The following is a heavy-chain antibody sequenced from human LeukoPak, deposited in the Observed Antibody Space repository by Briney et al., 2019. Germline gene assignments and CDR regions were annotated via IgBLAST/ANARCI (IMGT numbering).Heavy chain of an antibody. Sequence: ASVKVSCKASGYTFTGYYMHWVRQAPGKGLEWMGLVDPEDGETIYAEKFQGRVTITADTSTDTAYMELSSLRSEDTAVYYCATDRQDSSGYFPENWGQGTLVTVSS. CDR2: VDPEDGET. CDR3: ATDRQDSSGYFPEN. J-gene: IGHJ4*02. CDR1: GYTFTGYY. V-gene: IGHV1-69-2*01. D-gene: IGHD3-22*01.